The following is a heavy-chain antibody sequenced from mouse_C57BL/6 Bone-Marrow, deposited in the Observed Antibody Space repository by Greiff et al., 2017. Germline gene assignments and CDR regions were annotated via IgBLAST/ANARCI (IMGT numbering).Heavy chain of an antibody. D-gene: IGHD2-2*01. J-gene: IGHJ3*01. Sequence: QVHVKQSGAELVRPGTSVKVSCKASGYAFTNYLIEWVKQRPGQGLEWIGVINPGSGGTNYNEKFKGKATLTADKSSSTAYMQLSSLTSEDSAVYFCAREGLRRGLAYWGQGTLVTVSA. CDR3: AREGLRRGLAY. CDR2: INPGSGGT. CDR1: GYAFTNYL. V-gene: IGHV1-54*01.